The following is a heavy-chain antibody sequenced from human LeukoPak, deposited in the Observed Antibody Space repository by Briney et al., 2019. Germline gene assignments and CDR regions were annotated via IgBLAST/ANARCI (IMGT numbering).Heavy chain of an antibody. CDR1: GYTFTNYW. D-gene: IGHD3-10*01. V-gene: IGHV5-10-1*01. Sequence: GESLRISCKSSGYTFTNYWISWVRQLPGKGLELMGRFDPSDSYTNYSPAFQGHVTISADKSFSTAYLQWSSLEASDTALYYCARHYASGSPNDGFGIWGQGTMVTVSS. CDR3: ARHYASGSPNDGFGI. CDR2: FDPSDSYT. J-gene: IGHJ3*02.